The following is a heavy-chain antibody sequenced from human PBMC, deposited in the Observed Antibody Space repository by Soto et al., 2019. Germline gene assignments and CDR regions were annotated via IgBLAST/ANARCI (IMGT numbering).Heavy chain of an antibody. J-gene: IGHJ6*02. CDR3: ARGVLWFGELLLYYYYGMDV. Sequence: GASVKVSCKVSGYTLTELSMHWVRQAPGKGLEWMGGFDPEDGETIYAQKFQGRVTITADKSTSTAYMELSSLRSEDTAVYYCARGVLWFGELLLYYYYGMDVWGQGTTVTVS. D-gene: IGHD3-10*01. CDR2: FDPEDGET. V-gene: IGHV1-24*01. CDR1: GYTLTELS.